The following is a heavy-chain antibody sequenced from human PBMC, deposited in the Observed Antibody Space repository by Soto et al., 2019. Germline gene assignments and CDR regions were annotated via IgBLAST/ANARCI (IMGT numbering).Heavy chain of an antibody. V-gene: IGHV1-69*02. J-gene: IGHJ5*02. D-gene: IGHD5-18*01. CDR3: ARGPDTASLPNWFDP. CDR2: IIPILGIA. Sequence: QVQLVQSGAEVKKPGSSVKVSCKASGGTFSSYTISWVRQAPGQGLEWMGRIIPILGIANYAQKFQGRVTITADKSTNTAYMEPSSLRLEDTAVYYCARGPDTASLPNWFDPWGQGTLVIVSS. CDR1: GGTFSSYT.